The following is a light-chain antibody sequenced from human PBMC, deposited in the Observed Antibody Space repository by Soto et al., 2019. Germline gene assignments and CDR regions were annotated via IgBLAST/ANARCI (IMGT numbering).Light chain of an antibody. CDR1: SSNIGSNT. J-gene: IGLJ1*01. CDR3: SLYTSENTYV. Sequence: QSVLTQPPSASGTPGQRVTISCCGSSSNIGSNTVNWYQQLPGTAPKLIIYEARNRPSGVPDRFSGSKSGNTASLTISGLQAADEADYYCSLYTSENTYVFGTGTKLTVL. CDR2: EAR. V-gene: IGLV1-44*01.